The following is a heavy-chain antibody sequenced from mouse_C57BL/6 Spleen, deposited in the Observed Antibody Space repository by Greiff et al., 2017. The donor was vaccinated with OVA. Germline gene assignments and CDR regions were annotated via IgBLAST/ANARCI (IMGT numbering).Heavy chain of an antibody. CDR3: AREGTAQALYYAMDY. CDR2: IDPNSGGT. J-gene: IGHJ4*01. Sequence: QVQLQQPGAELVKPGASVKLSCTASGYTFTSYWMHWVKQRPGRGLEWIGRIDPNSGGTKYNEQFKSKATLTVDKPSSTAYMPLSSLTSEDSAFYDRAREGTAQALYYAMDYWGQGTSVTVSS. CDR1: GYTFTSYW. D-gene: IGHD3-2*02. V-gene: IGHV1-72*01.